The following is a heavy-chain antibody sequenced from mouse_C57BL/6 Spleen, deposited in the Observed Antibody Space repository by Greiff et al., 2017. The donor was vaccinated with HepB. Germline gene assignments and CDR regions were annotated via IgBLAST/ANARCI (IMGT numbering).Heavy chain of an antibody. J-gene: IGHJ3*01. CDR3: ARDEGDYDAWFAY. CDR1: GFTFSSYA. Sequence: DVHLVESGGGLVKPGGSLKLSCAASGFTFSSYAMSWVRQTPEKRLEWVATISDGGSYTYYPDNVKGRFTISRDNAKNNLYLQMSHLKSEDTAMYYCARDEGDYDAWFAYWGQGTLVTVSA. D-gene: IGHD2-4*01. CDR2: ISDGGSYT. V-gene: IGHV5-4*01.